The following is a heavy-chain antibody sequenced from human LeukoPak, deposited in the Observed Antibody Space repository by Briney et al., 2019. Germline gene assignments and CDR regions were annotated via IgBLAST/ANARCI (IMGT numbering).Heavy chain of an antibody. V-gene: IGHV4-61*02. D-gene: IGHD3-22*01. CDR1: GGSISSDIFY. CDR3: VRDRPRECSSGLCHFGFDY. CDR2: IYKSGST. J-gene: IGHJ4*01. Sequence: SQTLSLTCTVSGGSISSDIFYWTWIRQPAGKGLEWIGRIYKSGSTNYIPSLKSRVTMSVDASRNELSLHLSSVTAADTAVYYCVRDRPRECSSGLCHFGFDYWGQGILVTVSS.